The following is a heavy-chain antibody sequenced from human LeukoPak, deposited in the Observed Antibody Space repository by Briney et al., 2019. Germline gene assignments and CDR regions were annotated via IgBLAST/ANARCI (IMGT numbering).Heavy chain of an antibody. V-gene: IGHV6-1*01. CDR3: ASSGSSSGWSLENWFDP. CDR2: TYYRSKWYN. Sequence: SQTLSLTCAISGDSVSSNSAAWNWIRQSPSRGLEWLGRTYYRSKWYNDYAVSVKSRITINPDTSKNQFSLQLNSVTPEDTAVYYCASSGSSSGWSLENWFDPWGQGTLVTVSS. CDR1: GDSVSSNSAA. D-gene: IGHD6-19*01. J-gene: IGHJ5*02.